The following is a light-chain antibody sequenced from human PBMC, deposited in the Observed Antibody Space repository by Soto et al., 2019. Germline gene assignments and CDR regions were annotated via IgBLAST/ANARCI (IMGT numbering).Light chain of an antibody. V-gene: IGKV3-11*01. J-gene: IGKJ1*01. CDR3: QQRSNWPPWT. Sequence: EIVLTQSPATLSLSPGERATLSCRASQSVSSYLAWYQQKPGQAPRLLIYYASNRATGIPARFSGSGSGTDLTLTISSLEPEDFAFYYCQQRSNWPPWTFGQGTKVEIK. CDR1: QSVSSY. CDR2: YAS.